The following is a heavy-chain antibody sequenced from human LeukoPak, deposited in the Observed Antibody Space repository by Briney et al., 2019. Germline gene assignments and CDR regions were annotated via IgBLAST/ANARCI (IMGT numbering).Heavy chain of an antibody. CDR3: ARSGYSYGVDY. J-gene: IGHJ4*02. D-gene: IGHD5-18*01. V-gene: IGHV6-1*01. CDR1: GDSVSSNRAA. CDR2: TYYTSKWYN. Sequence: SQTLSLTCAISGDSVSSNRAAWNWFRQSPSRGLEWLGRTYYTSKWYNDYAVSVKSRITVNPDTSKNQFSLHLYSVTPEDTAVYYCARSGYSYGVDYWGQGTLVTVSS.